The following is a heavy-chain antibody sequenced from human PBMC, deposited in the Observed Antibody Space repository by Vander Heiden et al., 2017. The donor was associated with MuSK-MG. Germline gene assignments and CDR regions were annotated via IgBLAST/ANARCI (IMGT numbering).Heavy chain of an antibody. D-gene: IGHD6-19*01. Sequence: EVQLVESGGGLVQPGGSLRLSCAASGFTFSSYDMNWVRQAPGKELEWFSYISSSGSTIYYADSVKGRFTISRDNAKNSLYLQMTSLRAEDTAVYYCARDGTAVAGTDYWGQGTLVTVSS. CDR2: ISSSGSTI. V-gene: IGHV3-48*03. J-gene: IGHJ4*02. CDR3: ARDGTAVAGTDY. CDR1: GFTFSSYD.